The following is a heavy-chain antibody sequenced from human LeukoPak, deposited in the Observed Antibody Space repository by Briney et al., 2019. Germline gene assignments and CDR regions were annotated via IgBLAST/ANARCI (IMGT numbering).Heavy chain of an antibody. V-gene: IGHV1-2*02. D-gene: IGHD4-11*01. J-gene: IGHJ4*02. CDR3: ARTTFDYSFDY. Sequence: ASVKVSCKASGGTFSSYAISWVRQAPGQGLEWMGWINPNSGDTNYAQKFQGRVTMTRDTSTSTAYMELSRLRSDDTAVYYCARTTFDYSFDYWGQGTLVTASS. CDR1: GGTFSSYA. CDR2: INPNSGDT.